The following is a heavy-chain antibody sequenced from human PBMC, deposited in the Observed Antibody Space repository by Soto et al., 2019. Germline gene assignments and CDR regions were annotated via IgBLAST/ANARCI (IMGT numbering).Heavy chain of an antibody. Sequence: QVQLVESGGGVVQPGRSLRLSCAASGFTFSSYAMHWVRRAPGKGLEWMAVMSYDGSNKYYADSVKGRFTISRDNSKSTLYLQMNSLRPEDPALYYCARDGGAYWGQGTLVIVSS. D-gene: IGHD3-16*01. J-gene: IGHJ4*02. CDR2: MSYDGSNK. CDR1: GFTFSSYA. V-gene: IGHV3-30-3*01. CDR3: ARDGGAY.